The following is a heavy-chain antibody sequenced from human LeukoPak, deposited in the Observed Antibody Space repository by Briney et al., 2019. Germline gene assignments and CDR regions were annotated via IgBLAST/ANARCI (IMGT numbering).Heavy chain of an antibody. D-gene: IGHD3-22*01. CDR2: TSGTGDNV. J-gene: IGHJ4*02. Sequence: PGGSLRLSCAASGFTFSSYAMTWVRQAPGKGLEWVSYTSGTGDNVYYADSVKGRFTISRDNSKNTLYLQMNSLRAEDTAVYYCARRYYDASGYYSLDHWGQGTLVTVSS. V-gene: IGHV3-23*01. CDR1: GFTFSSYA. CDR3: ARRYYDASGYYSLDH.